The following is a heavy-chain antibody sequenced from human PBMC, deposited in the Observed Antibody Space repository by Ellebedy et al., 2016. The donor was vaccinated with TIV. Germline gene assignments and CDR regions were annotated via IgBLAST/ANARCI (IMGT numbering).Heavy chain of an antibody. Sequence: GESLKISCAASGFTFSSYWMSWVRQAPGKGLEWVANIKEDGSEEYSVDSVKGRFTISRDNAKKSLYLQMNSLRAEDTAVYYCARGVLTGPDNYWGQGTLVTVSS. J-gene: IGHJ4*02. CDR1: GFTFSSYW. D-gene: IGHD3-9*01. CDR2: IKEDGSEE. CDR3: ARGVLTGPDNY. V-gene: IGHV3-7*03.